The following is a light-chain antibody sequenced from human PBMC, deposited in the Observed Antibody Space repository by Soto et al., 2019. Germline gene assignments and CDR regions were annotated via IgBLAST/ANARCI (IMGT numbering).Light chain of an antibody. V-gene: IGKV4-1*01. Sequence: LGATATISRKSVQMVLYSSNNNNYLAWYQQKPGQPPKLLIYWASTRESGVPDRFSGSGSGTDFTLTISSLQAEDVAVYYCQQYYSTPQTFGQGTKVDIK. CDR3: QQYYSTPQT. J-gene: IGKJ1*01. CDR1: QMVLYSSNNNNY. CDR2: WAS.